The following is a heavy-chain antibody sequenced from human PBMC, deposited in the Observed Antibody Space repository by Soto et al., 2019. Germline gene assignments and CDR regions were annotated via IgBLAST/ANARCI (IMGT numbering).Heavy chain of an antibody. V-gene: IGHV3-48*02. CDR3: ARVGGGNAKLDY. D-gene: IGHD2-15*01. CDR1: GFTFSSYS. Sequence: EVQLVESGGGLVQPGGSLRLSCAASGFTFSSYSINWVRQAPGKGLEWVSYISSSSSNIYYADSVKGRFTISRDNAKNSLYLQMNSMRDEDTAVYYCARVGGGNAKLDYWGQGTLVTVSS. CDR2: ISSSSSNI. J-gene: IGHJ4*02.